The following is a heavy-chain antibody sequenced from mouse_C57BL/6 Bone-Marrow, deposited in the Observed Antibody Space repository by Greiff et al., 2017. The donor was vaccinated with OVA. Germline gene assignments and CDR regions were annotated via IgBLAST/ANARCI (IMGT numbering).Heavy chain of an antibody. J-gene: IGHJ1*03. CDR2: IDPSDSYT. Sequence: QVQLQQPGAELVMPGASVKLSCKASGYTFTSYWMHWVKQRPGQGLEWIGEIDPSDSYTNYNQKFKGKSTLTVDKSSSTAYMQLSSLTSEDSAVYYCARGEATWYFDVWGTGNTVTVSS. D-gene: IGHD4-1*02. V-gene: IGHV1-69*01. CDR1: GYTFTSYW. CDR3: ARGEATWYFDV.